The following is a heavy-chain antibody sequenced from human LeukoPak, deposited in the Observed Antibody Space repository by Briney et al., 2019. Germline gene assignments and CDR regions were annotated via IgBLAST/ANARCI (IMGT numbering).Heavy chain of an antibody. CDR3: VAAGTDYFDY. V-gene: IGHV1-69*13. D-gene: IGHD6-13*01. CDR1: GGTFSSYA. Sequence: GASVKVSCKASGGTFSSYAISWVRQAPGQGLEWMGGIIPIFGTANYAQKFQGRVTITADESTSTAYMELSSLRSEDTAVYYCVAAGTDYFDYWGQGTLVTVSS. CDR2: IIPIFGTA. J-gene: IGHJ4*02.